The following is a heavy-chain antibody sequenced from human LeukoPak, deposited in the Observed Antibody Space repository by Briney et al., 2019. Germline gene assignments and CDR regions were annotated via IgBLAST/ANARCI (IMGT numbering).Heavy chain of an antibody. V-gene: IGHV3-23*01. D-gene: IGHD3-22*01. J-gene: IGHJ4*02. Sequence: GGSLRLSCAASGFTFSSYAMSWVRQAPGKGLEWVSAISGSGGSTYYADSVKGRFTISRDNSKNTLYLQMNSLRAEDTAVYYCAKMGIWGMIVVAALGYWGQGTLVTVSS. CDR3: AKMGIWGMIVVAALGY. CDR1: GFTFSSYA. CDR2: ISGSGGST.